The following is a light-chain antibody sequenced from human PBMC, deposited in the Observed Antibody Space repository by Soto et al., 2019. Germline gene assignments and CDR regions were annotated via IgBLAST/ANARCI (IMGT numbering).Light chain of an antibody. CDR2: QVT. CDR1: SSDIGGYYY. V-gene: IGLV2-14*01. CDR3: CSYAGSSTSV. Sequence: QSALTQPASVSGSPGQSITISCTGTSSDIGGYYYVSWYQHHPGKAPKLIIYQVTNRPSGVSHRFSGSKSGNTASLTISGLQAEDEANYYCCSYAGSSTSVLGTGTKVTVL. J-gene: IGLJ1*01.